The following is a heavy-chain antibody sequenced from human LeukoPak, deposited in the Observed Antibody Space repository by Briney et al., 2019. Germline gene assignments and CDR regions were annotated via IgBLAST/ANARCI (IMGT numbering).Heavy chain of an antibody. CDR1: GGSISSGGYY. Sequence: PSETLSLTCTVSGGSISSGGYYWSWIRQHPGKGLEWIGYIYYSGSTYYNPSLKSRVTISVDTSKNQFSLKLSSVTAADTAVYYCATLIYSYDSSGYVDYWGQGTLVTASS. CDR3: ATLIYSYDSSGYVDY. CDR2: IYYSGST. D-gene: IGHD3-22*01. V-gene: IGHV4-31*03. J-gene: IGHJ4*02.